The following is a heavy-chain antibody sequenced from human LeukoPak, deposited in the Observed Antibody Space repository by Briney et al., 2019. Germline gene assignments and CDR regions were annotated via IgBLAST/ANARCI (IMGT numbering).Heavy chain of an antibody. J-gene: IGHJ6*02. Sequence: GESLKISCKGSGYTFHSYWIAWVRQMPGKGLEWMGIIYPGDSDTRYSPSFQGQVTISADKSIRTAYLQWSSLKASDTAMYYCARPSRDYGMDVWGQGTTVTVSS. CDR2: IYPGDSDT. D-gene: IGHD5-24*01. CDR3: ARPSRDYGMDV. V-gene: IGHV5-51*01. CDR1: GYTFHSYW.